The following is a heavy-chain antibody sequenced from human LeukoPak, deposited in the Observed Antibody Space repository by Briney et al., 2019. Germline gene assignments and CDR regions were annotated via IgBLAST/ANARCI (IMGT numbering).Heavy chain of an antibody. CDR3: ARGLVEMATRYFDL. J-gene: IGHJ2*01. D-gene: IGHD5-24*01. CDR2: ISSSSSTI. Sequence: GGSLRLSCAASGFTFSRYSMNWVRQAPGKGLEWVSYISSSSSTIYYTDSVKGRFTISRDNAKNSLYLQMNSLRAEDTAVYYCARGLVEMATRYFDLWGRGTLVTVSS. V-gene: IGHV3-48*01. CDR1: GFTFSRYS.